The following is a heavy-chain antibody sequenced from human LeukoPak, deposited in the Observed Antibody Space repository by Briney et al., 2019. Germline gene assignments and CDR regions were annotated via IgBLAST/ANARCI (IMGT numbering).Heavy chain of an antibody. CDR2: IKSKTDGGTT. Sequence: GGSLRLSCAASGFTFSNAWMSWVRQAPGKGLEWVGRIKSKTDGGTTDYAAPVKGRFTISRDDSKNTLYLQMNSLKTEDTAVYYCTTDPGGSDSYYFDYWGQGTLVTVSS. V-gene: IGHV3-15*01. CDR3: TTDPGGSDSYYFDY. D-gene: IGHD2-21*02. CDR1: GFTFSNAW. J-gene: IGHJ4*02.